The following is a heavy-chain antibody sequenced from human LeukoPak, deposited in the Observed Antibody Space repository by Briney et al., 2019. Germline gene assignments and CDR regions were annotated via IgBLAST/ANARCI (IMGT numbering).Heavy chain of an antibody. CDR1: GDSMSTSY. Sequence: PSETLSLTCTVSGDSMSTSYWGWFRRPLGKGLEWIGYFYHSGADYNPSLKSRVTISGDMSNNQFSLKLSSVTAADTAIYYCARGWRGDHFDYWGQGTLVSVSS. CDR3: ARGWRGDHFDY. D-gene: IGHD3-16*01. J-gene: IGHJ4*02. V-gene: IGHV4-59*13. CDR2: FYHSGA.